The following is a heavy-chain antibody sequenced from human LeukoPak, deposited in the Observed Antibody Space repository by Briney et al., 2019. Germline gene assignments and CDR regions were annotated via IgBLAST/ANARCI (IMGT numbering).Heavy chain of an antibody. D-gene: IGHD2-15*01. J-gene: IGHJ3*02. CDR2: MKGDGSVK. CDR1: GFTFSIYW. Sequence: GGSLRLSCAASGFTFSIYWMSWVRQAPGKGLEWVASMKGDGSVKHFLDSVEGRFTISRDNAKNSLYLQMNSLRAEDTAVYYCATWDAYCSGGRCYSGDFAFDIWGQGTMVTVSS. V-gene: IGHV3-7*01. CDR3: ATWDAYCSGGRCYSGDFAFDI.